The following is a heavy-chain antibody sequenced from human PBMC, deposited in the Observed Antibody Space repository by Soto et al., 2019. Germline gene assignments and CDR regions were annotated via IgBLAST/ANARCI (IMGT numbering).Heavy chain of an antibody. V-gene: IGHV3-30*18. Sequence: GGSLRLSCEASGFIFSSYAMHWVREAPGKGLEWVAVISYDGSNKHHADSVRGRFTISRVNFKNTLYLQINSLRAEDTAVYYCAKSRLPHAYYGMDVWGQGTTVTVSS. CDR1: GFIFSSYA. CDR3: AKSRLPHAYYGMDV. CDR2: ISYDGSNK. J-gene: IGHJ6*02.